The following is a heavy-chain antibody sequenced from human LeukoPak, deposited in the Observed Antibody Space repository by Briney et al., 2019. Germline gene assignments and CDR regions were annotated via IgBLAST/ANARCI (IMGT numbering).Heavy chain of an antibody. D-gene: IGHD2-2*01. CDR3: AKDLGYCSSTTCLSIDY. Sequence: PGGSLRLSCAASGFTFSNYGMHWVRQAPGKGLEWVAVISYDGSNKYYADSVKGRFTISRDNSKNTLYLQMNTLRVEDTAVYYCAKDLGYCSSTTCLSIDYWGQGTLVTVSS. CDR2: ISYDGSNK. CDR1: GFTFSNYG. J-gene: IGHJ4*02. V-gene: IGHV3-30*18.